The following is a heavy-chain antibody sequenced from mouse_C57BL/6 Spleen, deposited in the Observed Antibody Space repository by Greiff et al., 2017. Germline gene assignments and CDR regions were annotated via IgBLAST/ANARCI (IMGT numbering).Heavy chain of an antibody. CDR1: GYSITSGYY. J-gene: IGHJ4*01. CDR2: ISYDGSN. CDR3: ARGAFTPAMDY. V-gene: IGHV3-6*01. Sequence: EVQLVESGPGLVKPSQSLSLTCSVTGYSITSGYYWNWIRQFPGNKLEWMGYISYDGSNNYNPSLKNRISITRDTSKNQFCLKLNSVTTEDTATYYCARGAFTPAMDYWGQGTSVTVSS.